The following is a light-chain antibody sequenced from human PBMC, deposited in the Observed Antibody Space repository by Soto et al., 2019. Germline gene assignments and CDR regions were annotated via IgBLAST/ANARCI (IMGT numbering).Light chain of an antibody. V-gene: IGKV3-20*01. CDR1: QSITKY. CDR3: QQYAYSTQT. Sequence: EVVLTQSPGTLSLSPGEGATLSCRASQSITKYLAWYQQKPGQAPRLLIFAASTRATGIPARFSGSGSGTDFTLSISRLEPEDFAMYYCQQYAYSTQTLGLGTKVEI. J-gene: IGKJ1*01. CDR2: AAS.